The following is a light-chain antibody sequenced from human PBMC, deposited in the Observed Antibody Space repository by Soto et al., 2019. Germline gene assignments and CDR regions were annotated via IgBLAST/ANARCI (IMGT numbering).Light chain of an antibody. J-gene: IGLJ2*01. CDR3: CSYEANFLV. CDR1: SSDVGDYSF. CDR2: DVS. V-gene: IGLV2-11*01. Sequence: QSALTQPRSVSGSPGQSVAISCTGTSSDVGDYSFVSWYQQHPGKAPKLMIYDVSKRPSGVPDRFSGSKSGNTASLIISGLQTDDEADYYCCSYEANFLVLGGGTQLTVL.